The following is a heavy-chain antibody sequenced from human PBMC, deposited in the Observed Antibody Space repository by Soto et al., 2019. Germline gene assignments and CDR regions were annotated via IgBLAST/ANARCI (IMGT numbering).Heavy chain of an antibody. CDR3: ATGYTIAAAGRDAFDI. CDR1: GGSISSYY. J-gene: IGHJ3*02. Sequence: QVQLQESGPGLVKPSETLSLTCTVSGGSISSYYWSWIRQPPGKGLEWIGYIYYSGSTNYNPSLKRRVTISVDTSKNQFSLKLSSVTAADPAVYYCATGYTIAAAGRDAFDIWGQGTMVTVSS. D-gene: IGHD6-13*01. CDR2: IYYSGST. V-gene: IGHV4-59*08.